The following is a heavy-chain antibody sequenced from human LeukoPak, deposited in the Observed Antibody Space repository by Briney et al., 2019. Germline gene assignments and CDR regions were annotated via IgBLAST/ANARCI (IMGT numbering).Heavy chain of an antibody. D-gene: IGHD6-25*01. CDR2: ISSSSSTI. CDR1: GFTFSRYS. V-gene: IGHV3-48*04. CDR3: ARDFRGPSPRLLDY. J-gene: IGHJ4*02. Sequence: GGSLRLSCAASGFTFSRYSMNWVRQAPGKGLEWVSYISSSSSTIYYADSVKGRFTISRDNAKNSLYLQMNSLRAEDTAVYYCARDFRGPSPRLLDYWRQGTLVTVSS.